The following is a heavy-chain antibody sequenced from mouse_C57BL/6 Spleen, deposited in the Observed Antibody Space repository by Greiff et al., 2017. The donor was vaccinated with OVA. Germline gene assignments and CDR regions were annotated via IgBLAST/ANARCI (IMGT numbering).Heavy chain of an antibody. CDR3: ALYDYDGPYAMDY. J-gene: IGHJ4*01. V-gene: IGHV1-39*01. Sequence: EVQLQESGPELVKPGASVKISCKASGYSFTDHNMNWVKQRNGKSLEWIGVINPNYGTTSYNQKFKGKATLTVDKSTSTAYMQLNSLTSEDSAVYYGALYDYDGPYAMDYWGQGTSVTVSS. D-gene: IGHD2-4*01. CDR2: INPNYGTT. CDR1: GYSFTDHN.